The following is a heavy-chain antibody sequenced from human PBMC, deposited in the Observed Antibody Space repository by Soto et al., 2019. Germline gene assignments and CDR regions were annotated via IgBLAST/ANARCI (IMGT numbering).Heavy chain of an antibody. V-gene: IGHV3-48*02. CDR2: ISSSSSTI. CDR1: GFTFSSYT. D-gene: IGHD5-18*01. CDR3: ARGPVQGGYSYVLLFWTSGRDV. Sequence: GGSLRLSCAASGFTFSSYTMNWVRQAPGKGLEWVSYISSSSSTIYYADSVKGRFTISRDNAKNSLYLQMNSLRDEDTAVYYCARGPVQGGYSYVLLFWTSGRDVWGQGTTVTVSS. J-gene: IGHJ6*02.